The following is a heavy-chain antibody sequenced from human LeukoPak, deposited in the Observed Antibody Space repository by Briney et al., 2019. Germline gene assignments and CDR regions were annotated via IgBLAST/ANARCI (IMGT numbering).Heavy chain of an antibody. J-gene: IGHJ4*02. CDR1: GYTFTGYY. CDR2: INPDSGGT. V-gene: IGHV1-2*02. CDR3: ARDLGDTYGSVGDFDY. Sequence: ASVKVSCKASGYTFTGYYMHWVRQAPGQGLEWMGWINPDSGGTIYAQNFQGRVTMTRDTSISTAYMELSSLRTDDTAVYYCARDLGDTYGSVGDFDYWGQGTLVTVSS. D-gene: IGHD3-10*01.